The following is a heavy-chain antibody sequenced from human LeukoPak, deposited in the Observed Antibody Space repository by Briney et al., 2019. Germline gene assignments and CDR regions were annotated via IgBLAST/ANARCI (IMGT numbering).Heavy chain of an antibody. V-gene: IGHV3-30*18. D-gene: IGHD3-22*01. J-gene: IGHJ5*02. CDR1: GFSFSSYG. CDR2: ISYDGSNK. Sequence: RSGGSLRLSCAASGFSFSSYGMHWVHQAPGKGLEWVAVISYDGSNKYYADSVKGRLTISRDNSKNTLYLQMNSLRAEDTAVYYCAKDLGQWVVTSWFDPWGQGTLVTVSS. CDR3: AKDLGQWVVTSWFDP.